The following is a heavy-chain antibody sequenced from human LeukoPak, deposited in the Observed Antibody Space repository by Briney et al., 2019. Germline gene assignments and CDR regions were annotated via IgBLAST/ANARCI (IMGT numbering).Heavy chain of an antibody. CDR3: ARISGSNYGYFDWFDP. CDR1: GGSINSGSYY. V-gene: IGHV4-61*02. CDR2: IYSSGSTT. J-gene: IGHJ5*02. D-gene: IGHD5-18*01. Sequence: SETLSLTCTVSGGSINSGSYYWSWIRQPAGKGLEWIGRIYSSGSTTTYNPSLKSRVTISLDTSKNQFSPKLNSVTAADTAVYYCARISGSNYGYFDWFDPWGQGTLVTVSS.